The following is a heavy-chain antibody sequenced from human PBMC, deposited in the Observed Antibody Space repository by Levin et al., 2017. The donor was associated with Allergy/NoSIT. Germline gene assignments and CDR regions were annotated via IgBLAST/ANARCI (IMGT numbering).Heavy chain of an antibody. D-gene: IGHD6-19*01. Sequence: GGSLRLSCAASGFTFSSYGMHWVRQTPRKGLEWVAIIYYNGSHKYYADSVKGRFTISRDNSKSTLYLQLNSLRAEDTAVYYCVREPGNGWDTRALDYWGQGTLVTVSS. CDR3: VREPGNGWDTRALDY. V-gene: IGHV3-33*01. CDR1: GFTFSSYG. J-gene: IGHJ4*02. CDR2: IYYNGSHK.